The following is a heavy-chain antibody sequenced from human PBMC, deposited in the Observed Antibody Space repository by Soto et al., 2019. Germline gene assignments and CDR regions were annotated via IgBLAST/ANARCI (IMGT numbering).Heavy chain of an antibody. D-gene: IGHD3-3*01. CDR3: AKDLYDFWSGYPPYNWFDP. J-gene: IGHJ5*02. V-gene: IGHV3-30*18. CDR1: GFTFSSYG. CDR2: ISYDGSNK. Sequence: QVQLVESGGGVVQPGRSLRLSCAASGFTFSSYGMHWVRQAPGKGLEWVAVISYDGSNKYYADSVKGRFTICRDNSKNTLYLQMNSLRAEDTAVYYCAKDLYDFWSGYPPYNWFDPWGQGTLVTVSS.